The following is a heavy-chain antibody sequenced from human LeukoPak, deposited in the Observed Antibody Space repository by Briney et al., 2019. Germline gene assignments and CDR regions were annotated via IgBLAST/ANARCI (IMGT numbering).Heavy chain of an antibody. CDR1: GFTFSSYW. D-gene: IGHD2-2*02. V-gene: IGHV3-7*01. CDR3: ARDNGDCSSTSCYTAGWYFDL. CDR2: IKQDGSEK. Sequence: GGSLRLSCAAPGFTFSSYWMSWVRQAPGKGLEWVANIKQDGSEKYYVDSVKGRFTISRDNAKNSLYLQMNSLRAEDTAVYYCARDNGDCSSTSCYTAGWYFDLWGRGTLVTVSS. J-gene: IGHJ2*01.